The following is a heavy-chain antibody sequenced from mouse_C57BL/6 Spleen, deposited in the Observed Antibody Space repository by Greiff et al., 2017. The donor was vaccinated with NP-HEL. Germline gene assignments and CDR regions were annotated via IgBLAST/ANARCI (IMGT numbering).Heavy chain of an antibody. J-gene: IGHJ4*01. CDR1: GFNIKDYY. CDR2: IDPEDGEP. D-gene: IGHD3-3*01. Sequence: VQLQQSGAELVKPGASVKLSCTASGFNIKDYYMHWVKQRTEQGLEWIGRIDPEDGEPKYAPKFQGKATITADTSSNTAYLQLSSLTAEDTAVYYCARSLGGYAMDYWGQGTSVTVSS. CDR3: ARSLGGYAMDY. V-gene: IGHV14-2*01.